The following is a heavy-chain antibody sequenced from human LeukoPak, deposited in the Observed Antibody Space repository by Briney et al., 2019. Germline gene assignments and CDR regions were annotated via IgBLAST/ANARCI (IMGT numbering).Heavy chain of an antibody. Sequence: SETLSLTCTVSGGSISSYYWSWIRQPPGKGLEWIGYIYYSGSTNYNPSLKSRVTISVDTSKNQFSLKLSSVTAADTAVYYCARLYSSSWDYFDYWGQGTLVTVSS. J-gene: IGHJ4*02. CDR3: ARLYSSSWDYFDY. CDR1: GGSISSYY. D-gene: IGHD6-13*01. V-gene: IGHV4-59*01. CDR2: IYYSGST.